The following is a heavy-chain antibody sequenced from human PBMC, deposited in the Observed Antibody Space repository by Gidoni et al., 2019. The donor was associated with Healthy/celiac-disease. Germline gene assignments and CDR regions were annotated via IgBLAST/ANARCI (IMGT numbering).Heavy chain of an antibody. CDR2: INPNSGGT. Sequence: QVQLVQSGAEVKKPGASVKVSCKASGYTFTGSYMHWVRQAPGQGLEWMGWINPNSGGTNYAQKFQGRVTMTRDTSISTAYMELSRLRSDDTAVYYCARDSYSSGGKSPGAYYGMDVWGQGTTVTVSS. D-gene: IGHD2-15*01. V-gene: IGHV1-2*02. J-gene: IGHJ6*02. CDR3: ARDSYSSGGKSPGAYYGMDV. CDR1: GYTFTGSY.